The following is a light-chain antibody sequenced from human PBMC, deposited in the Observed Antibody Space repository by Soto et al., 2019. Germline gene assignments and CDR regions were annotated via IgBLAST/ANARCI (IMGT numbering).Light chain of an antibody. CDR1: QSVSRY. J-gene: IGKJ5*01. V-gene: IGKV3-11*01. CDR2: DAS. CDR3: QQRSNWPLT. Sequence: EIVLTQSPATLSLSPGERATLSCRASQSVSRYLVWFQQKPGQAPRLLIYDASNRATGIPARFSGSGSGTDFTLTISCLEPEDFAIYYCQQRSNWPLTFGQGTRLEIK.